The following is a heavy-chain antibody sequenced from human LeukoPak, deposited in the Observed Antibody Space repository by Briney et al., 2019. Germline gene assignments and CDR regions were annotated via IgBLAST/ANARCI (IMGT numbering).Heavy chain of an antibody. D-gene: IGHD2-15*01. J-gene: IGHJ5*02. CDR2: IYTSGST. V-gene: IGHV4-4*07. Sequence: SETLSLTCTVSGGSISSYYWSWIRQPAGKGLEWIGRIYTSGSTYYNPSLKSRVTISVDTSKNQFSLKLSSVTAADTAVYYCARDRLYCSGGSCYWFDPWGQGTLVTVSS. CDR1: GGSISSYY. CDR3: ARDRLYCSGGSCYWFDP.